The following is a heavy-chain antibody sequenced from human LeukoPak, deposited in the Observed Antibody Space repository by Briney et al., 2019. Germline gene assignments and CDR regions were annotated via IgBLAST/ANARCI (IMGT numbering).Heavy chain of an antibody. CDR3: ARDLIAVAGTEWYY. J-gene: IGHJ4*02. Sequence: PSDTLSLTCAVSGYSISSGYYWGWIRQPPGKGLEWIGSIYHSGSSYYNPSLKSRVTISADTSKNQFSLKLSSVTAADTAVYYCARDLIAVAGTEWYYWGQGTLVTVSS. CDR1: GYSISSGYY. CDR2: IYHSGSS. D-gene: IGHD6-19*01. V-gene: IGHV4-38-2*02.